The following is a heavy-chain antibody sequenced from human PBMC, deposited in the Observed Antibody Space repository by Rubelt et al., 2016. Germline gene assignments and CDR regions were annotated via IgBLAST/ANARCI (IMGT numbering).Heavy chain of an antibody. CDR3: ANERGFC. CDR2: TSGDGKNK. Sequence: ASGFVFSSYAMSWVRQAPGKGLEWVSGTSGDGKNKYYADSVRGRFTISRDNSKNTLDLHMDSLRAEDTALYYCANERGFCWGQGTLVTASS. CDR1: GFVFSSYA. D-gene: IGHD3-10*01. V-gene: IGHV3-23*01. J-gene: IGHJ4*02.